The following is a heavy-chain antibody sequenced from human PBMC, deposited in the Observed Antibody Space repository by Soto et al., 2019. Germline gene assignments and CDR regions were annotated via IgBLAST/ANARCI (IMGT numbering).Heavy chain of an antibody. J-gene: IGHJ4*02. CDR1: GFTVTINY. CDR3: HGYGY. CDR2: IYSGGTI. V-gene: IGHV3-53*01. Sequence: EVQVEESGGGLVQPGGSLRLSCAVSGFTVTINYMSWVRQAPGKGLEWVSVIYSGGTIYYADSVKGRFTISRDTSKNTLYLQMNSLRGDDTAVYYCHGYGYWGQGTLVTVSS. D-gene: IGHD5-12*01.